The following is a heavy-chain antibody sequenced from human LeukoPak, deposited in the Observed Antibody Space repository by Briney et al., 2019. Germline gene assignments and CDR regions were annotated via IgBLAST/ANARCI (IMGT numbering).Heavy chain of an antibody. CDR1: GFTFSSYA. CDR2: ISGSGGST. V-gene: IGHV3-23*01. Sequence: GGSLRLSCAASGFTFSSYAMNWVRQAPGKGLEWVSAISGSGGSTYYADSVKGRFTISRDNSKNTLYLQMNSLRAEDTAVYYCAKKGIRIVSNFDYWGQGTLVTVSS. D-gene: IGHD3-3*02. J-gene: IGHJ4*02. CDR3: AKKGIRIVSNFDY.